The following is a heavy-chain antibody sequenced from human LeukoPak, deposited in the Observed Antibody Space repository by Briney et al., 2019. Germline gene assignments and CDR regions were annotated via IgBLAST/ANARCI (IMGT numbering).Heavy chain of an antibody. J-gene: IGHJ4*02. CDR1: GFTVSSNY. Sequence: PGGSLRLSCAASGFTVSSNYMTWVRQSPGKGLEWVASIDTTSEYIFYTDSLKGRFTISRDNAKNSLYLQMNNLRAEDTAVYYCARADRDSDWYIDDCWGQGTLVTVSS. CDR2: IDTTSEYI. CDR3: ARADRDSDWYIDDC. D-gene: IGHD6-19*01. V-gene: IGHV3-21*01.